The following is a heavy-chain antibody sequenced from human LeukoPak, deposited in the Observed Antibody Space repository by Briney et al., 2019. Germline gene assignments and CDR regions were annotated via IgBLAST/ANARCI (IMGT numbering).Heavy chain of an antibody. CDR1: GFTFSSYW. D-gene: IGHD6-13*01. V-gene: IGHV3-74*01. CDR2: IDTDGSST. CDR3: AKDMGIAAAGTFDY. Sequence: GGSLRLSCAASGFTFSSYWMHWVRQAPGKGLVWVSRIDTDGSSTTYADSVKGRFTISRDNAKNSLYLQMNSLRAEDTALYYCAKDMGIAAAGTFDYWGQGTLVTVSS. J-gene: IGHJ4*02.